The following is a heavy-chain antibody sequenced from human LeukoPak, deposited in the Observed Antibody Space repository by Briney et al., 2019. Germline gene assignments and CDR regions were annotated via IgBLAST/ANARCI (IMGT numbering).Heavy chain of an antibody. V-gene: IGHV4-59*01. Sequence: SETLSLTCTVSGGSISSYYWSWIRQPPGKGLEWIGYIYYSGSTNYNPSLKSRVTISVDTSKNQFSLKLSSVTAADTAVYYCARDSAIFFGYSSFFDYWGQGTLVTVSS. CDR1: GGSISSYY. J-gene: IGHJ4*02. CDR2: IYYSGST. CDR3: ARDSAIFFGYSSFFDY. D-gene: IGHD6-13*01.